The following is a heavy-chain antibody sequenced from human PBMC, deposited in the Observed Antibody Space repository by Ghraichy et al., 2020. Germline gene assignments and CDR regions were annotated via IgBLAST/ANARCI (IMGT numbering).Heavy chain of an antibody. Sequence: SETLSLTCTVSGGSISSYYWSWIRQPPGKGLEWIGYIYYSGSTNYNPSLKSRVTISVDTSKNQFSLKLSSVTAADTAVYYCARVSRRDYGDQLPTYYFDYWGQGTLVTVSS. V-gene: IGHV4-59*01. CDR3: ARVSRRDYGDQLPTYYFDY. J-gene: IGHJ4*02. CDR2: IYYSGST. CDR1: GGSISSYY. D-gene: IGHD4-17*01.